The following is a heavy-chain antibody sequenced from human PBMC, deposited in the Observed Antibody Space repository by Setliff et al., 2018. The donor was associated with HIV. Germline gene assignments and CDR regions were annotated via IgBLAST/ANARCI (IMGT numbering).Heavy chain of an antibody. J-gene: IGHJ4*02. CDR2: INSGGNT. Sequence: QPGGSLRLSCTASGFTVSNNYMNWVRQAPGKGLEWVSLINSGGNTYYADSVKGRFTISRDSSKNTLYLQMNSLRAEDTAVFYCARAGHYGTVGFDYWGQGTLVTDS. D-gene: IGHD3-22*01. CDR1: GFTVSNNY. CDR3: ARAGHYGTVGFDY. V-gene: IGHV3-66*02.